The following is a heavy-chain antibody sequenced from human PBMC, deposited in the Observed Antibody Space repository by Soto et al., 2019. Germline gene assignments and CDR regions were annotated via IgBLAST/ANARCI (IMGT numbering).Heavy chain of an antibody. Sequence: SETLSLTCTVSGGSISSYYWSWIRQPPGKGLEWIGYIYYSGSTNYNPSLKSRVTISVDTSKNQFSLKLSSVTAADTAVYYCARGAIYSSSWSPLSEYYFDYWGQGTLVTVSS. J-gene: IGHJ4*02. D-gene: IGHD6-13*01. CDR3: ARGAIYSSSWSPLSEYYFDY. V-gene: IGHV4-59*01. CDR2: IYYSGST. CDR1: GGSISSYY.